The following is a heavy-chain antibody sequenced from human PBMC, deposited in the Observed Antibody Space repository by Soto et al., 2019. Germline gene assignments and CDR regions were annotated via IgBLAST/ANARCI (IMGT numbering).Heavy chain of an antibody. V-gene: IGHV4-39*02. CDR1: GDSIRNRNYY. D-gene: IGHD1-26*01. CDR2: RYDDGST. Sequence: SETLSLTCTVSGDSIRNRNYYWGWIRQPPGKGLEWIVSRYDDGSTFYNPSLKRRVTLSIDTSQNHFSLKLSSVTAADTAVYFCARLYTGNYLMYHWGPGTLVTVSS. CDR3: ARLYTGNYLMYH. J-gene: IGHJ5*02.